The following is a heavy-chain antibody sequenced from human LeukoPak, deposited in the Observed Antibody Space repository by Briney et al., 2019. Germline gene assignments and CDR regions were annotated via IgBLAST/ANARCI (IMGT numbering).Heavy chain of an antibody. Sequence: GGSLRLSCVASGFTFSSYPMSWVRQAPGKGLEWVSAISGSGTTTYYADSVKGRFTISRDNSKNTLYLQMSSLRAGDTAVYYCARDLPFITGTLSDYWGQGTLVTVSS. V-gene: IGHV3-23*01. CDR1: GFTFSSYP. CDR2: ISGSGTTT. CDR3: ARDLPFITGTLSDY. D-gene: IGHD1-20*01. J-gene: IGHJ4*02.